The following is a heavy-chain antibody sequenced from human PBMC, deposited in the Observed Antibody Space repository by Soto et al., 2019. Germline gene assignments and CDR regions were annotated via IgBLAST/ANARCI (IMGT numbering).Heavy chain of an antibody. J-gene: IGHJ6*02. CDR3: ARDWGYYYDSSGYYPTRDYYYGTDV. CDR1: GGTFSSYA. CDR2: IIPIFGTA. V-gene: IGHV1-69*13. Sequence: SVKVSCKASGGTFSSYAISWVRQAPGQGLEWMGGIIPIFGTANYAQKFQGRVTITADESTSTAYMELSSLRSEDTAVYYCARDWGYYYDSSGYYPTRDYYYGTDVWGQGTTVTVSS. D-gene: IGHD3-22*01.